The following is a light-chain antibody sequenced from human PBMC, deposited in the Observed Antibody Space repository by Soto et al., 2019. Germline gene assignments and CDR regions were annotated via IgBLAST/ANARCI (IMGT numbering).Light chain of an antibody. V-gene: IGKV1-12*01. Sequence: DIKMTQSPSSVSASVGDSVTITCRARQDVSSWVAWYQQKPGEAPKLLIYAASSLQSGVPSRFSGGGSGTDFTLSIYSLRPEDFATYYCQQASTFPWTFGQGTKVEIK. CDR3: QQASTFPWT. J-gene: IGKJ1*01. CDR2: AAS. CDR1: QDVSSW.